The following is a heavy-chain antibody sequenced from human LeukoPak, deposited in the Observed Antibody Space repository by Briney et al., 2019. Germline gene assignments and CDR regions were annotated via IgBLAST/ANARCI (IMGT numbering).Heavy chain of an antibody. CDR2: TYPGDSDT. J-gene: IGHJ4*02. Sequence: GESLKISCRGSGYSFTTYWIGWVRQMPGKGLEWVGITYPGDSDTRYRPSFQGQVTISADKSIRTAYLQWSSLTASDTAMYYCARGERAMATRKAGFDYWGQGTLVTVSS. CDR1: GYSFTTYW. V-gene: IGHV5-51*01. CDR3: ARGERAMATRKAGFDY. D-gene: IGHD5-24*01.